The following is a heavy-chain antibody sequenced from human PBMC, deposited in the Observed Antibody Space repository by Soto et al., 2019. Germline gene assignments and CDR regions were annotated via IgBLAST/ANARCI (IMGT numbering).Heavy chain of an antibody. J-gene: IGHJ5*02. Sequence: QVQLVQSGAEVKKPGASVKVSCKASGYTFTSYGISWVRQAPGQGLERMGWFSAYNGNTNYAQTLQGRVTMTTDTSTSTAYMELRSVRSDDTAVYYCARFGSTAMIRKYNWFDPWGQGTLVTVSS. CDR3: ARFGSTAMIRKYNWFDP. CDR2: FSAYNGNT. D-gene: IGHD5-18*01. V-gene: IGHV1-18*01. CDR1: GYTFTSYG.